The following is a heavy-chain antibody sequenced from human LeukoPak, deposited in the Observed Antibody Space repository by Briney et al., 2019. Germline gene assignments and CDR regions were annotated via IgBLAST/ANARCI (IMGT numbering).Heavy chain of an antibody. CDR1: GYTFTGYY. J-gene: IGHJ4*02. CDR2: INPNSGGT. CDR3: ARRGRSSNYFDY. Sequence: ASVKVSCKASGYTFTGYYMHWVRQAPGQGLEWMGWINPNSGGTNYAQKFQGRVTMTRDKSIRTAYMELSRLTSDDTAVYYCARRGRSSNYFDYWGQGTLVTVSS. V-gene: IGHV1-2*02. D-gene: IGHD6-6*01.